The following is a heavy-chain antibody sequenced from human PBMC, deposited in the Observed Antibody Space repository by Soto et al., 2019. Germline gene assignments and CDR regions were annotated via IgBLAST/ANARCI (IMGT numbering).Heavy chain of an antibody. CDR1: GDSVSSNSAA. CDR3: ARGYYHSSGYLGAFDI. J-gene: IGHJ3*02. D-gene: IGHD3-22*01. CDR2: TYYRSKWYN. Sequence: SQTLSLTCAISGDSVSSNSAAWNWIRQSPSRGLEWLGRTYYRSKWYNDYAVSVKSRITINPDTSKSLFSLQLNSVTPEDTAVYYCARGYYHSSGYLGAFDIWGQGTMVTVS. V-gene: IGHV6-1*01.